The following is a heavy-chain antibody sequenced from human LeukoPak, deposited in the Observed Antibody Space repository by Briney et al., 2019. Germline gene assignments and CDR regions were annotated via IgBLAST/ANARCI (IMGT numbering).Heavy chain of an antibody. Sequence: PSETLSLTCTVSGGSISSYYWSWIRQPAGKGLEWIGRIHTSGSTNYNPSLKSRVTMSVDTSKNQFSLKLSSVTAADTAVYYCASTVAGISFDAFDIWGQGTMVTVSS. J-gene: IGHJ3*02. V-gene: IGHV4-4*07. CDR1: GGSISSYY. CDR3: ASTVAGISFDAFDI. CDR2: IHTSGST. D-gene: IGHD6-19*01.